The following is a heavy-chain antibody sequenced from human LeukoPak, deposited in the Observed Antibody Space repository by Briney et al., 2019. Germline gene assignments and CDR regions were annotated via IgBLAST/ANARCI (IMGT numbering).Heavy chain of an antibody. J-gene: IGHJ4*02. CDR1: GGSISSYY. CDR2: IYTSGST. V-gene: IGHV4-4*07. Sequence: SETLSLTCTVSGGSISSYYWSWIRQPAGKGLEWIGRIYTSGSTNYNPSLKSRVTISVDTSKNQFSLKLSSVTAADTAVYYCARSLGLYCSSTSSYTFDYWGQGTLVTVSP. D-gene: IGHD2-2*02. CDR3: ARSLGLYCSSTSSYTFDY.